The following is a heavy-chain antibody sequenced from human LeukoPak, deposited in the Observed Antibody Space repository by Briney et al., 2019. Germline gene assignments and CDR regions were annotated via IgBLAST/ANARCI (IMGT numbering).Heavy chain of an antibody. V-gene: IGHV3-23*01. J-gene: IGHJ4*02. Sequence: PGGSLRLSCAASGFTFSSYWMSWVRQAPGKGLEWVSALSGSGGSTYYADSVKGRFTISRDNSKNSLYLQMNSLRAEDTAVYYCAKDVSEHSVGEIDYWGQGTLVTVSS. D-gene: IGHD5/OR15-5a*01. CDR1: GFTFSSYW. CDR2: LSGSGGST. CDR3: AKDVSEHSVGEIDY.